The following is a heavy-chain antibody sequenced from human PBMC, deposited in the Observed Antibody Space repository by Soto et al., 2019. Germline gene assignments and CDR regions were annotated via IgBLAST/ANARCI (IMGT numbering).Heavy chain of an antibody. CDR3: ANRAHGGPGGVDV. Sequence: GESLKISCKGSGYSFTSYWISWVRQMPGKGLEWMGRIDPSGSYTNYSPSFQGHVTISADKSIRTASLQWSRLEAPDTAMYYRANRAHGGPGGVDVWGQGTTVTVSS. CDR1: GYSFTSYW. V-gene: IGHV5-10-1*01. J-gene: IGHJ6*02. D-gene: IGHD4-17*01. CDR2: IDPSGSYT.